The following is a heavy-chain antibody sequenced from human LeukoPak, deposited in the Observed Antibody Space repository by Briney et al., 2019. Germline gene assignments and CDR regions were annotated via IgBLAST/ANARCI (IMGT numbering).Heavy chain of an antibody. Sequence: SQTLSLTCTVSGGSISSGVYYWSWIRQHPGKGLEWIGYIYYSGSTYYNPSLKSRVTISVDTSKNQFSLKLSSVTAADTAVYYCARVAAGTKEDSASDYLGQGTLVTVSS. D-gene: IGHD6-13*01. CDR2: IYYSGST. V-gene: IGHV4-31*03. J-gene: IGHJ4*02. CDR3: ARVAAGTKEDSASDY. CDR1: GGSISSGVYY.